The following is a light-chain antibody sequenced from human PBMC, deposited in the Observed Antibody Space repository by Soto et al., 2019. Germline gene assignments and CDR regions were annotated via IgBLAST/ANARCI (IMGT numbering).Light chain of an antibody. CDR3: QQYNNWPRT. CDR1: QSVTTQ. V-gene: IGKV3-15*01. Sequence: IVLTQSPGILSLSPGERATLSCRASQSVTTQLAWYQQQPGPAPRLIIYGAATRATGLPARFSGSGSGTEFTLTISSLQSEDFAVYYCQQYNNWPRTFGQGTKVDI. CDR2: GAA. J-gene: IGKJ1*01.